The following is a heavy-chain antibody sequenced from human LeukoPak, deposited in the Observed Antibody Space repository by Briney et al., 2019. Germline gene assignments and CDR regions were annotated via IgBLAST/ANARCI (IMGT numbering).Heavy chain of an antibody. Sequence: SETLSLTCSVSGGSISSYYWSWIRQPPGKGLEWIGYIYHSGSTYYNPSLKSRVTISVDTSKNQFSLKLSSVTAADTAVYYCAREGNSRWFGPWGQGTLVTVSS. V-gene: IGHV4-59*12. J-gene: IGHJ5*02. CDR1: GGSISSYY. D-gene: IGHD2/OR15-2a*01. CDR3: AREGNSRWFGP. CDR2: IYHSGST.